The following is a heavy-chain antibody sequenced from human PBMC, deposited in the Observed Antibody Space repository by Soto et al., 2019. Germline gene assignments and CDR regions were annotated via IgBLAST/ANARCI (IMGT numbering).Heavy chain of an antibody. CDR1: GGSISSSSYY. V-gene: IGHV4-39*01. CDR2: IYYSGST. CDR3: ASHGMDYYDSSGYYYSPYYFDY. D-gene: IGHD3-22*01. Sequence: PSETLSLTCTVSGGSISSSSYYWGWIRQPPGKGLEWIGSIYYSGSTYYKPSLKNRVNISVDTSKNQFSLKLSSVTAADTAVYYCASHGMDYYDSSGYYYSPYYFDYWGQGTLVTVSS. J-gene: IGHJ4*02.